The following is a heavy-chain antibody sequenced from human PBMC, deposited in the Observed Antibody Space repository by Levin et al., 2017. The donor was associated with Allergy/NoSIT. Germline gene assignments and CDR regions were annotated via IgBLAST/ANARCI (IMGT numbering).Heavy chain of an antibody. CDR2: IGDNT. D-gene: IGHD6-19*01. Sequence: AGGSLRLSCAASGFTFSSYAMSWVRQAPGKGLEWVSAIGDNTHYADSVKGRFTISRDNSKNTVYLQMNSLRAEDTAVYYCAKGDRSNGWLHWGQGTLVTVSS. CDR3: AKGDRSNGWLH. V-gene: IGHV3-23*01. J-gene: IGHJ4*02. CDR1: GFTFSSYA.